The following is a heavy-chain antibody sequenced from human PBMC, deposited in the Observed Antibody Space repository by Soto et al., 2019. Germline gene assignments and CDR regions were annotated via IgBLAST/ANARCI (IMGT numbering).Heavy chain of an antibody. CDR3: ARLQFGEGFDY. CDR2: IFSSGST. J-gene: IGHJ4*02. Sequence: PSETLSLTCTVSGGSINTFYWSWVRQPAGKGLEWIGRIFSSGSTSFNPSLESRVAMSVDTSKNQFSLHLTSVTAADTAVYYCARLQFGEGFDYWGQGALVTVSS. V-gene: IGHV4-4*07. D-gene: IGHD3-10*01. CDR1: GGSINTFY.